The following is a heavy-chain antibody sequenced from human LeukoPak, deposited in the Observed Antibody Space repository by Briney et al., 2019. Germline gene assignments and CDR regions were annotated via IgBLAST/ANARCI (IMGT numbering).Heavy chain of an antibody. J-gene: IGHJ6*03. V-gene: IGHV4-59*01. D-gene: IGHD2-8*01. CDR2: ISYSGST. Sequence: SETLSLTCTVSGGSISSYYWSWIRQPPGKGLEWIGYISYSGSTNYNPSLKSRVTISVDTSKNQFSLKLSSVTAADTAVYYCARDPWSYYYMDVWGKGTTVTVSS. CDR1: GGSISSYY. CDR3: ARDPWSYYYMDV.